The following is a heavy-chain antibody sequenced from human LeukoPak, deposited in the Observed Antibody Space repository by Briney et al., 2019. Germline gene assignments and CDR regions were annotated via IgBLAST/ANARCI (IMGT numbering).Heavy chain of an antibody. Sequence: SETLSLTCTVSGGSISSYYWSWIRQPPGKGLEWIGYIYYSGSTNYNPSLKSRVTISVDTSKNQFSLKLSSVTAADTAVYYCASSTMVRGSSPWFDPWGQGTLVTVSS. J-gene: IGHJ5*02. CDR2: IYYSGST. CDR3: ASSTMVRGSSPWFDP. V-gene: IGHV4-59*01. D-gene: IGHD3-10*01. CDR1: GGSISSYY.